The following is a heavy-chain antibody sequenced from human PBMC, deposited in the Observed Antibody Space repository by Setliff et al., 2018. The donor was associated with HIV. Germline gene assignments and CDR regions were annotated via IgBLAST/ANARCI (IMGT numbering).Heavy chain of an antibody. J-gene: IGHJ4*02. Sequence: PSETLSLTCAVYGGSFSGYYWSWIRQPPGKGLEWIGEINHSGSTNYNPSLKSRVTISVDTSKSQFSLKLSSVTAADTAVYYCARVDYNFWSGYNFVVDYWGQGTLVTV. CDR2: INHSGST. CDR1: GGSFSGYY. D-gene: IGHD3-3*01. V-gene: IGHV4-34*01. CDR3: ARVDYNFWSGYNFVVDY.